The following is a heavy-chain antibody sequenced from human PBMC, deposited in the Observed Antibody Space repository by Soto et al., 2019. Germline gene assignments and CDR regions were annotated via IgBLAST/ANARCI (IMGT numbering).Heavy chain of an antibody. J-gene: IGHJ4*02. CDR2: ISYDGSNK. CDR1: GFTFRSYA. V-gene: IGHV3-30-3*01. Sequence: QVQLVESGGGVVQPGRSLRLSCAASGFTFRSYAMHWVRQAPGKGLEWVAVISYDGSNKYYADSVKGRFTISRDNSKNTLYLQMNSLRAEDTAVYYCARDNRNLIPFDYWGQGTLVTVSS. D-gene: IGHD4-4*01. CDR3: ARDNRNLIPFDY.